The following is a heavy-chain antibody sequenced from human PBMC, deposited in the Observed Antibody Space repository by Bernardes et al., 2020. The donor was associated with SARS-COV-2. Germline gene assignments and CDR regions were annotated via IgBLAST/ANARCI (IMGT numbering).Heavy chain of an antibody. CDR3: AKTLAVKGAYLFDS. J-gene: IGHJ4*02. Sequence: VGSLRLSCSASGFTFSDYSMHWVRQAPGKGLEYVSAINGDASGAYYGDSVKGRFTVSRDNSKQTLFLQMSSLRTEDTAVYYCAKTLAVKGAYLFDSWGQGTVVTVSS. D-gene: IGHD6-19*01. CDR1: GFTFSDYS. V-gene: IGHV3-64D*06. CDR2: INGDASGA.